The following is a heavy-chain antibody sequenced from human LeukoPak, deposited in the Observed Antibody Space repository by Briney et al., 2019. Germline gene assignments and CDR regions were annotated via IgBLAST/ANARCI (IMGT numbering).Heavy chain of an antibody. J-gene: IGHJ4*02. CDR1: GYSFTNYW. Sequence: GESMRISCKGSGYSFTNYWIGWVRQMPGKGLEWMGIYSPSFQGQVTISADKSISTAYLQWSSLKASDTAMYYCATYSSGWGAFDYWGQGTLVTVSS. V-gene: IGHV5-51*01. D-gene: IGHD6-19*01. CDR3: ATYSSGWGAFDY.